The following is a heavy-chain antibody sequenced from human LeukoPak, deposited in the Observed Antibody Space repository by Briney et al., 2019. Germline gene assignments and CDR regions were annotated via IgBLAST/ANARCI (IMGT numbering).Heavy chain of an antibody. V-gene: IGHV4-59*01. CDR1: GGSISSYY. Sequence: PSETLSLTCTVSGGSISSYYWSWIRQPPGKGLEWIGYISYSGSTNYNPSLKDRVTISVDTSKNQFSLKLTSATAADTAVYYCARDMATYGGIDYWGQGTLVTVSS. D-gene: IGHD3-10*01. CDR3: ARDMATYGGIDY. J-gene: IGHJ4*02. CDR2: ISYSGST.